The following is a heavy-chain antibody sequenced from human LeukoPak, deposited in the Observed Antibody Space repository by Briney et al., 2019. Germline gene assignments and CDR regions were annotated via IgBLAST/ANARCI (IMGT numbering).Heavy chain of an antibody. Sequence: SETLSLTCTVSGGSISIGGYYWSWIRQHPGKGLEWIEYIYYSGSTYYNPSLKSRVTTSVDPSKNQFSLKLSYVTAADTAVYYCARGIDYYGSGSYDPSWFDRWGQGTLVTVSS. J-gene: IGHJ5*02. CDR1: GGSISIGGYY. V-gene: IGHV4-31*03. CDR3: ARGIDYYGSGSYDPSWFDR. D-gene: IGHD3-10*01. CDR2: IYYSGST.